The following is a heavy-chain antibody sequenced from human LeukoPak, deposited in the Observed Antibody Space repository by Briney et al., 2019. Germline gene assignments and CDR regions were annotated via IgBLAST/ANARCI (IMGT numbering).Heavy chain of an antibody. J-gene: IGHJ4*02. D-gene: IGHD6-19*01. CDR1: GLRFSSYW. CDR3: VSGSGWIFDY. V-gene: IGHV3-7*03. CDR2: IKEDGSGE. Sequence: GGSLRLSCAASGLRFSSYWMDWVRQAPGKGLEWVAHIKEDGSGEYYVDSVKGRFTISIDNAKKSMYLQMNSLKVEDTAIYYCVSGSGWIFDYWGQGTLVTVSS.